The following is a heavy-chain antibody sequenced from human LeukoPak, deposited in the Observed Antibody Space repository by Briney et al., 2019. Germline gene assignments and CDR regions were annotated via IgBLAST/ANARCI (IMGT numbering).Heavy chain of an antibody. CDR1: GYTLTELS. CDR3: ATGVGAENYYFDY. CDR2: FDPEDGET. D-gene: IGHD1-26*01. J-gene: IGHJ4*02. V-gene: IGHV1-24*01. Sequence: ASVKASCKVSGYTLTELSMHWVRQAPGKGLEWMGGFDPEDGETIYAQKFRGRVTMTEDTSTDTAYMELSSLRSEDTAVYYCATGVGAENYYFDYWGQGTLVTVSS.